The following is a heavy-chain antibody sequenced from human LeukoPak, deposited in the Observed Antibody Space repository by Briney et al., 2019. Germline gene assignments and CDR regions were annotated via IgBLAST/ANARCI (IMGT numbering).Heavy chain of an antibody. D-gene: IGHD3-10*01. CDR3: ARDPAVMVRGVISYFDY. Sequence: ASVKVSCKASGYTFTSYGISWVRQAPGQGLEWMGWISAYNGNTNYAQKFQGRVTITADESTSTAYMELSSLRSEDTAVYYCARDPAVMVRGVISYFDYWGQGTLVTVSS. J-gene: IGHJ4*02. CDR1: GYTFTSYG. V-gene: IGHV1-18*01. CDR2: ISAYNGNT.